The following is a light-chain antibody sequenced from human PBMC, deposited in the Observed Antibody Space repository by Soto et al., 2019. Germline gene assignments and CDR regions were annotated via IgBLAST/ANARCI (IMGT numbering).Light chain of an antibody. CDR2: EVS. CDR3: SSYTSNNTQF. V-gene: IGLV2-14*01. Sequence: SVLTQPASVSGSPGQSITISCTGTSSDVGGYKYVSWYQQHPGKAPKLMIFEVSNRPSGVSNRFSGSKSGNTASLTISGLQAEDEADYYCSSYTSNNTQFFGTGTKVTVL. CDR1: SSDVGGYKY. J-gene: IGLJ1*01.